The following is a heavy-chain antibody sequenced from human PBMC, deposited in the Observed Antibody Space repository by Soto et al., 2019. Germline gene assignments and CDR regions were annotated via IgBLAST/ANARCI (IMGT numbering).Heavy chain of an antibody. D-gene: IGHD6-19*01. J-gene: IGHJ4*02. CDR2: IYSGGST. CDR1: GFTVSTNY. V-gene: IGHV3-53*01. CDR3: ARDGHSSGFDY. Sequence: GSLRLSCAASGFTVSTNYMNWVRQAPGKGLEWVSVIYSGGSTYYTDSVKGRFTISRDNSKNTLYLQMNSLRAEDTAVYYCARDGHSSGFDYWGQGALVTVS.